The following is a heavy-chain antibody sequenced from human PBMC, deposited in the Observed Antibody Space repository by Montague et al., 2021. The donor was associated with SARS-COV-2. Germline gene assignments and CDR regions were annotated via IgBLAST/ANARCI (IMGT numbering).Heavy chain of an antibody. D-gene: IGHD3-9*01. J-gene: IGHJ4*02. CDR2: ISNDGRT. V-gene: IGHV4-39*01. Sequence: SETLSLTCSVSGGSFDSDNFFWGWIRQPPGKRLEWIGVISNDGRTFDNPSLKSRVTISVHTSRNQLSLNVKSVTAADTAVYYCARHRRYDVVTCYPDFWGQGILVTVSS. CDR3: ARHRRYDVVTCYPDF. CDR1: GGSFDSDNFF.